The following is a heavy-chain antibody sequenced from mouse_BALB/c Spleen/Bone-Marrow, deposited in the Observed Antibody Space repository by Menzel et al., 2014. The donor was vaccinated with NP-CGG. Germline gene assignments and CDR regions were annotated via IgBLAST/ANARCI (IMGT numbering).Heavy chain of an antibody. CDR2: IRSKSNNYAT. J-gene: IGHJ4*01. Sequence: EVHLVESGGGLVQPKGSLRLSCAASGFTFNTYAMNWVRQAPGKGLEWVARIRSKSNNYATYYADSVKDRFTISRDDSQSMLYLQMNNLKTEDPAMYFCVRYYGSSYFFAMGYWGQGTSVIVSS. V-gene: IGHV10-1*02. CDR3: VRYYGSSYFFAMGY. CDR1: GFTFNTYA. D-gene: IGHD1-1*01.